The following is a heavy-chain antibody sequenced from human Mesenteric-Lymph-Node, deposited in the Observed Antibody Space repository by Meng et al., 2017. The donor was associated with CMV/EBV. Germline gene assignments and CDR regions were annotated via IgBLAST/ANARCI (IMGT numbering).Heavy chain of an antibody. CDR3: PSSIGGSIFGLISNAFDI. CDR1: GGTFSSYP. CDR2: IIPILGIA. D-gene: IGHD3/OR15-3a*01. J-gene: IGHJ3*02. Sequence: SVKVSCKASGGTFSSYPISWVRQAPGPGLEWMGRIIPILGIANYAQKFQGRVTITADKSTSTAYMELSSLRSEDTAVYYCPSSIGGSIFGLISNAFDIWGQGTMVTVSS. V-gene: IGHV1-69*02.